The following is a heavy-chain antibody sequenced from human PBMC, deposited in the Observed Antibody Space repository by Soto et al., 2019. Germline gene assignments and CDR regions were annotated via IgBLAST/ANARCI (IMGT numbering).Heavy chain of an antibody. D-gene: IGHD3-10*01. V-gene: IGHV1-24*01. Sequence: ASVKVSCKVSGYTLTELSMHWVRQAPGKGLEWMGGFDPEDGETIYAQKFQGRVTMTEDTSTDTAYMELSSLRSEDTAVYYCATASSKGSGSYYNVAKPNYYYGMDVWGQGTTVTVSS. CDR3: ATASSKGSGSYYNVAKPNYYYGMDV. CDR2: FDPEDGET. CDR1: GYTLTELS. J-gene: IGHJ6*02.